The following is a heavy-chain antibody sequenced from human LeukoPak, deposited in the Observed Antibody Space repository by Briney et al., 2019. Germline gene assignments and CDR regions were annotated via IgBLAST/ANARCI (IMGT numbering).Heavy chain of an antibody. CDR2: ISWNSNSI. CDR3: AKDLIEPPRGYYDMDV. J-gene: IGHJ6*02. V-gene: IGHV3-9*01. Sequence: GGSLRLSCAASGSTFDDYAMHWVRQAPGKGLEWVSGISWNSNSIGYADSVKGRFTISRDNAKNSLYLQMNSLRAEDTALYYCAKDLIEPPRGYYDMDVWGQGTTVTVSS. CDR1: GSTFDDYA. D-gene: IGHD3-10*01.